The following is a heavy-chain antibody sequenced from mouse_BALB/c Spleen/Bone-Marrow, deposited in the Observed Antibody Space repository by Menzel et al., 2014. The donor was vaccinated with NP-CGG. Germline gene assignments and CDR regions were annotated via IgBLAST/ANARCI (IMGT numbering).Heavy chain of an antibody. Sequence: QVQLQQSGAELVKPGASVELSCKASGYTFTSYYMYWVKQRPGQGLEWIGEINPSNGGTNFNEKFKSKATLTVDKSSSTAYMQLSSLTSEDSAVYYCTRREYYRYDRAMDYWGQGTSVTVSS. CDR3: TRREYYRYDRAMDY. J-gene: IGHJ4*01. CDR1: GYTFTSYY. V-gene: IGHV1S81*02. CDR2: INPSNGGT. D-gene: IGHD2-14*01.